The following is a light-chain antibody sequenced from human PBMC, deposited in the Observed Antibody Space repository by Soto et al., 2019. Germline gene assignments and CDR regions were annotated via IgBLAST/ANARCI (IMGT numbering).Light chain of an antibody. CDR1: QSISSW. CDR3: QQYYSYPRT. CDR2: DAS. Sequence: DIQMTQSPSTLSATAGDRVTITCRASQSISSWLAWYQQKPGKAPKLLIYDASNLESGVPSRFSGSGSGTEFTLTISSLQPDDFATYYCQQYYSYPRTFGQGTKVDIK. V-gene: IGKV1-5*01. J-gene: IGKJ1*01.